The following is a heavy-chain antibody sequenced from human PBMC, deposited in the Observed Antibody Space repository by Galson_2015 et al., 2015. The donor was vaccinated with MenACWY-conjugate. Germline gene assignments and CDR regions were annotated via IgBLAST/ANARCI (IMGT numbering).Heavy chain of an antibody. Sequence: SVKVSCKAFGYTFSSYGFSWVRQAPGQGLEWMGWISSYNGYTNYAQKFQGRVTMTSDTSTSTAYMELRSLTSDDTATYYCAREGAAGTWIKYDYWGQGTLVTVSS. D-gene: IGHD6-13*01. CDR2: ISSYNGYT. J-gene: IGHJ4*02. CDR3: AREGAAGTWIKYDY. CDR1: GYTFSSYG. V-gene: IGHV1-18*01.